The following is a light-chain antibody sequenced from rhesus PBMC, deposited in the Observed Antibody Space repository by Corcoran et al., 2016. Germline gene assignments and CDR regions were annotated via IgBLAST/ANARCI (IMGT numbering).Light chain of an antibody. J-gene: IGKJ4*01. CDR1: KSVSSY. Sequence: EIVMTQSPATLALSPGERATLSCRASKSVSSYLAWYQKKPGQAPRLSMYGASSRATGIPERFSGRGSGTEFTLSISSLAPEDVGVYFCLQDSHWPQLTFGGGTKVEL. CDR2: GAS. CDR3: LQDSHWPQLT. V-gene: IGKV3S9*01.